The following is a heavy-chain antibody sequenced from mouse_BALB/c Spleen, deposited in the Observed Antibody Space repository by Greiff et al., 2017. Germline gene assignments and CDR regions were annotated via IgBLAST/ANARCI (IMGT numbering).Heavy chain of an antibody. V-gene: IGHV2-9*02. CDR3: ASITTDWFAY. D-gene: IGHD1-1*01. CDR1: GFSLTRYG. J-gene: IGHJ3*01. Sequence: VNLMESGPGLVAPSQSLSLTCTLSGFSLTRYGVHWVRQPPGKGLEWLGVIWAGGSTNYNSALMSRLSISKDNSKSQVFLKMNSLQTDDTAMYYCASITTDWFAYWGQGTLVTVSA. CDR2: IWAGGST.